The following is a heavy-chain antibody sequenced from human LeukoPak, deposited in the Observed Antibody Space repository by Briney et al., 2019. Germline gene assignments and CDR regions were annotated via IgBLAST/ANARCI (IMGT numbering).Heavy chain of an antibody. Sequence: ASVKVSCKASGRSFNSHALSWVRQAPGQGLEWMGGIIPIFGALNYAQKFQDRVTITADESTNTVYMELSSLKPEDTAVYYCARGETLYDSVSRSYRYTSFDFWGQGTLVTVSS. D-gene: IGHD3-16*02. CDR3: ARGETLYDSVSRSYRYTSFDF. CDR2: IIPIFGAL. V-gene: IGHV1-69*13. CDR1: GRSFNSHA. J-gene: IGHJ4*02.